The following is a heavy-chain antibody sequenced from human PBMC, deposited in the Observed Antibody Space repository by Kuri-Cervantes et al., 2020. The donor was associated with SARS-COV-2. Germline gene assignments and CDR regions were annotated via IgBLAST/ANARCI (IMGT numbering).Heavy chain of an antibody. J-gene: IGHJ5*02. CDR2: IGGGGVTI. D-gene: IGHD2-2*01. V-gene: IGHV3-11*04. Sequence: GESLKISCEASGFTFSESYMSWIRQAPGKGLEWLSYIGGGGVTIDYADSVKGRFTISRDNAKNSLYLQMNSLRAEDTAVYYCAGDILVLGHNWFDPWGQGTLVTVSS. CDR3: AGDILVLGHNWFDP. CDR1: GFTFSESY.